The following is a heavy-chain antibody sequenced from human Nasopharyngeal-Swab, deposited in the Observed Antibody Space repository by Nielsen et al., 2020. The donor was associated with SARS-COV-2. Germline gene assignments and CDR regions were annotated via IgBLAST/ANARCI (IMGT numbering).Heavy chain of an antibody. J-gene: IGHJ3*02. CDR2: IDPSDSYT. Sequence: GESLKISCKGSGYSFIRYWISWVRQLHGKGLEWMGRIDPSDSYTNYSPSFQGHVTISADKSISTAYLQWSSLKASDTAMYYCARRAHYDFWSGYLYHDAFDIWGQGTMVTVSS. CDR1: GYSFIRYW. D-gene: IGHD3-3*01. CDR3: ARRAHYDFWSGYLYHDAFDI. V-gene: IGHV5-10-1*01.